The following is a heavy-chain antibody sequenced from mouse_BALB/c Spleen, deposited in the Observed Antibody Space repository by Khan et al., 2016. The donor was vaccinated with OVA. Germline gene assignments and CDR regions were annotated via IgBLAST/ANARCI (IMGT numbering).Heavy chain of an antibody. Sequence: QVQLQQSGAELAKPGASVKMSCKASGYTFTTYWIHWVKQRPGQGLQWIGYINPSTGYTDYNQKFKDKATLTADKSSSTAYMQLSSPTSEASAVYYCARSRGYGNLYYAKDYWGQGTSVTVSS. D-gene: IGHD2-1*01. CDR2: INPSTGYT. CDR1: GYTFTTYW. CDR3: ARSRGYGNLYYAKDY. J-gene: IGHJ4*01. V-gene: IGHV1-7*01.